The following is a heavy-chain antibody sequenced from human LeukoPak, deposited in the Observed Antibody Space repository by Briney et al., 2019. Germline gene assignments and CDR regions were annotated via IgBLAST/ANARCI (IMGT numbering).Heavy chain of an antibody. Sequence: SETLSLTCTVSGYSISSGYYWGWIRQPPGKGLEWIASMSHSGSTYYNPSLKSRVAISLDTSKNQFSLKLNSVTAADTAVYYCARANYYDEDAFDIWGQGTMVTVSS. J-gene: IGHJ3*02. CDR1: GYSISSGYY. D-gene: IGHD3-22*01. CDR3: ARANYYDEDAFDI. V-gene: IGHV4-38-2*02. CDR2: MSHSGST.